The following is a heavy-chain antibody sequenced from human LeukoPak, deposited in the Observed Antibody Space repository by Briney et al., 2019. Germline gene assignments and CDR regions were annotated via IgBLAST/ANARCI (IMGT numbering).Heavy chain of an antibody. CDR3: ARAPFSGYDTFDY. V-gene: IGHV4-34*01. J-gene: IGHJ4*02. Sequence: PSETLSLTCAVYGGSFSGYYWSWIRQPPGKGLEWIGEINHSGSTNYNPSLKSRVTISVDTSKNQFSLKLSSVTAADTAVYYCARAPFSGYDTFDYWGQGTLVTVSS. CDR1: GGSFSGYY. D-gene: IGHD5-12*01. CDR2: INHSGST.